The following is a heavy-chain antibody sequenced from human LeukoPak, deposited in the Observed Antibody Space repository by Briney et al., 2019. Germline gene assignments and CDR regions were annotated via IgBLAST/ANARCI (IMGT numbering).Heavy chain of an antibody. V-gene: IGHV4-34*01. CDR3: ARGYSGSYFRNYYYMDV. CDR1: GGSFSGYY. D-gene: IGHD1-26*01. J-gene: IGHJ6*03. CDR2: INHSGST. Sequence: PSETLSLTCAVYGGSFSGYYWSWIRQPPGKGLEWIEEINHSGSTNYNPSLKSRVTISVDTSKNQFSLKLSSVTAADTAVYYCARGYSGSYFRNYYYMDVWGKGTTVTVSS.